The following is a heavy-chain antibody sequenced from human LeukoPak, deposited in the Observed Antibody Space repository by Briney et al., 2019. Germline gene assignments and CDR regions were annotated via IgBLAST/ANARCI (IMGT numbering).Heavy chain of an antibody. CDR2: INPSGGST. D-gene: IGHD5-12*01. V-gene: IGHV1-46*01. Sequence: GSVKVSCKAFGYSLTNDYVHWVRQAPGQGLEWMGEINPSGGSTSYAQKFQGRITVTRDTYTNTVYMDLSSLRSEDTATYYCARGAPTTRIGAGRFDYWGQGSLLTVAS. J-gene: IGHJ4*02. CDR3: ARGAPTTRIGAGRFDY. CDR1: GYSLTNDY.